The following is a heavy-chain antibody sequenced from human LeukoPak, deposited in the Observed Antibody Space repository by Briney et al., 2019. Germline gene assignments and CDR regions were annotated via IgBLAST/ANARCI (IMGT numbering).Heavy chain of an antibody. V-gene: IGHV3-7*01. Sequence: PGGSLRLSCAASGFTFSGYWMIWVRQAPGKGLEWVATIKQDGSEKYYVDSVKGRFTISRDNAKNSLWLQMNSLRAEDTAVYYCARDISAVPGGAFDIWGQGTLVTVS. J-gene: IGHJ3*02. D-gene: IGHD3-10*01. CDR1: GFTFSGYW. CDR2: IKQDGSEK. CDR3: ARDISAVPGGAFDI.